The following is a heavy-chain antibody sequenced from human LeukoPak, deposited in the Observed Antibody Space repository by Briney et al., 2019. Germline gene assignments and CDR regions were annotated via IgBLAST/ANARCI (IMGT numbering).Heavy chain of an antibody. D-gene: IGHD3-22*01. CDR1: GGTFSSYA. V-gene: IGHV1-69*06. CDR3: VRDYDNSGPQKNYFDF. J-gene: IGHJ4*02. CDR2: IVPMYDTA. Sequence: ASVKVSCKPPGGTFSSYAVCWGLQAPGQGLEWMGRIVPMYDTADYAQRFQGRVTITADRSTGTAFMELSSLRSEDTGIYYCVRDYDNSGPQKNYFDFWGQGTLVTVSS.